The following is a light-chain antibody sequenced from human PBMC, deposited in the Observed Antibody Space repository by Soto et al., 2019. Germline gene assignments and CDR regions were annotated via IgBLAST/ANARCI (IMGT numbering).Light chain of an antibody. CDR2: DVT. CDR1: SSDIGGYKY. CDR3: ASYASSSTPVV. J-gene: IGLJ2*01. Sequence: QSALTQPASVSGSPGQSITISCTGTSSDIGGYKYVSWYQHHPGTDPKLMIYDVTNRPSGVSNRFSGSKSGNTASLTISGLQAEDEGDYYYASYASSSTPVVFGGGTKLTVL. V-gene: IGLV2-14*03.